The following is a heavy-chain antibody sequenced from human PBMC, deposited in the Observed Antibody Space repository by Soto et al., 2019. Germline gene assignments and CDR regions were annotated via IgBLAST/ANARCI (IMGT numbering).Heavy chain of an antibody. CDR3: ARVYCSGGSCYPRYYYYMDV. D-gene: IGHD2-15*01. CDR2: IYHSGST. V-gene: IGHV4-4*02. CDR1: SGSISSSNW. Sequence: QVQLQESGPGLVKPSGTLSLTCAVSSGSISSSNWWSWVRQPPGKGLEWIGEIYHSGSTNYNPSLKSRVPISVDKSKKQFSLKLSSVTAADTAVYYCARVYCSGGSCYPRYYYYMDVWGKGTTVTVSS. J-gene: IGHJ6*03.